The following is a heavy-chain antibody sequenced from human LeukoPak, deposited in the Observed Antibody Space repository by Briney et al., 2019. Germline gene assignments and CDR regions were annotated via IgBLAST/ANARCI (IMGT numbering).Heavy chain of an antibody. CDR3: AREGGNSALDY. Sequence: GGSLRLSCAASGFTVSRNYMSWVRQATGKGLEWVTVIYSGGSTYYAHSVKGRFTISRDNSNNTLYLQMNSLRAEDTAVYYCAREGGNSALDYWGQGTLVTVSS. J-gene: IGHJ4*02. D-gene: IGHD4-23*01. V-gene: IGHV3-66*01. CDR2: IYSGGST. CDR1: GFTVSRNY.